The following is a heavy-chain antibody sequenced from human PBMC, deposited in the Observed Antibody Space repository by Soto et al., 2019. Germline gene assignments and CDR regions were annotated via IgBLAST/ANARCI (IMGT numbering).Heavy chain of an antibody. CDR3: ATQDLRGPTGTT. J-gene: IGHJ4*02. V-gene: IGHV3-23*01. Sequence: EVQLLEPGGGLVQPGGSLRLSCAASGFTFSRYAMGWVRPAPAKRLEWVPVIAGNGDNIHYVDSAKGRFTISRDNSKNTLYLQMNSLSVEDTAVYNCATQDLRGPTGTTWGQGTLVTVCS. CDR2: IAGNGDNI. D-gene: IGHD1-1*01. CDR1: GFTFSRYA.